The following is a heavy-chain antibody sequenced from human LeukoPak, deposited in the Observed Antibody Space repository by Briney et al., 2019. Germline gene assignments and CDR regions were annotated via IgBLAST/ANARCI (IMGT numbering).Heavy chain of an antibody. CDR2: IYYSGST. D-gene: IGHD3-10*01. J-gene: IGHJ6*04. CDR1: GGSISSGGYY. V-gene: IGHV4-31*03. Sequence: SQTLSLTCTVSGGSISSGGYYWRWIRQHPGKGLEWIGYIYYSGSTYYNPSLKSRVTISVDTSKNQFSLKLSSVTAADTAVYYCARESITMVRGVISDGMDVWGKGTTVTVSS. CDR3: ARESITMVRGVISDGMDV.